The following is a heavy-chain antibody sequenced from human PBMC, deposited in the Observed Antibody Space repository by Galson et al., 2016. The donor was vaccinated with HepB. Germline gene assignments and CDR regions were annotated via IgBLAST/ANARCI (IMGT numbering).Heavy chain of an antibody. CDR2: ITHSERT. Sequence: SETLSPTCAVYGGSLSEYPWSWIRQAPGKGLEWIGEITHSERTNYNPSLKSRVPISIDTSKNHFSLKLSSVTAADTAVYYCAGGLRLIGGQGTLVTVSS. CDR1: GGSLSEYP. D-gene: IGHD3-22*01. J-gene: IGHJ4*02. CDR3: AGGLRLI. V-gene: IGHV4-34*01.